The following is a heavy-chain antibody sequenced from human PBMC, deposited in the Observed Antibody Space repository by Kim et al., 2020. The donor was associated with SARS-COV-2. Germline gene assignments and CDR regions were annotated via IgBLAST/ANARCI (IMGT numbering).Heavy chain of an antibody. CDR2: IYYSGST. CDR3: ARGRGMTARGGFDI. J-gene: IGHJ3*02. V-gene: IGHV4-59*01. D-gene: IGHD2-21*02. CDR1: GGSISNYY. Sequence: SETLSLTCTVSGGSISNYYWSWIRQPPGKGLEWIGCIYYSGSTNYNPSLKGRVTISIDTAKNQISLKLSSVTAADTAVYNCARGRGMTARGGFDIWGQGTMVTVSS.